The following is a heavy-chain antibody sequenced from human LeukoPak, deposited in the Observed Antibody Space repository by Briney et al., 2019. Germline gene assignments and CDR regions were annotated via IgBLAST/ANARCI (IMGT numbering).Heavy chain of an antibody. Sequence: PSETLSPTCTVSGGSISSYYWSWIRQPPGKGLEWIGYIYYSGSTNYNPSLKSRVTISVDTSNNQFSLKLSSVTAADTAVYYCATTTIRLGYWGQGTLVTVSS. J-gene: IGHJ4*02. V-gene: IGHV4-59*12. D-gene: IGHD1-26*01. CDR1: GGSISSYY. CDR2: IYYSGST. CDR3: ATTTIRLGY.